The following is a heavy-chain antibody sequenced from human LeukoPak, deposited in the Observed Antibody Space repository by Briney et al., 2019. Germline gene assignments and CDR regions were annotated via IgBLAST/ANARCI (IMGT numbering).Heavy chain of an antibody. J-gene: IGHJ4*02. Sequence: TGGSLRLSCAASGFTFSSYAMSGVRQAPGKGLEWGSVISCSGGSTYCPDSVKGRFTISRDNSKNTLYLQMNSLSAEDTAVYYCATVGGYRFYGSGSQGFDYWGQGTLVTVSS. CDR3: ATVGGYRFYGSGSQGFDY. V-gene: IGHV3-23*01. CDR2: ISCSGGST. D-gene: IGHD3-10*01. CDR1: GFTFSSYA.